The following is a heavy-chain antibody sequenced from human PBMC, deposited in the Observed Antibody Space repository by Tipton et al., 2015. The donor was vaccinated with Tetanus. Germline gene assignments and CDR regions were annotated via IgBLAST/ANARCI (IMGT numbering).Heavy chain of an antibody. J-gene: IGHJ6*02. D-gene: IGHD4-17*01. Sequence: QLVQSVAEVKKPGASVKVSCKASGYTFTGYYMYWVRQAPGQGLEWMGWIDPNSGGTVYAQKFQGRVTMTRDTSISTAYMELRSLRSDDTAVYYCARDRGEYIYYGMDVWGPGTTVTVS. V-gene: IGHV1-2*02. CDR2: IDPNSGGT. CDR3: ARDRGEYIYYGMDV. CDR1: GYTFTGYY.